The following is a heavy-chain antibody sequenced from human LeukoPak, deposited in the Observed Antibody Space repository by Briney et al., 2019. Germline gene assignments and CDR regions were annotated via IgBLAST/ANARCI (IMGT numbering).Heavy chain of an antibody. V-gene: IGHV1-46*01. J-gene: IGHJ4*02. Sequence: ASVKVSCKASGYTFTSYYMHWVRQAPGQGLEWMGLINPSGGSTSYAQKFQGRVTMTRDMSTSIVYMELSSLRSEDTAVYYCARDLSGAYYFDYWGQGTLVTVSS. CDR1: GYTFTSYY. D-gene: IGHD2-15*01. CDR3: ARDLSGAYYFDY. CDR2: INPSGGST.